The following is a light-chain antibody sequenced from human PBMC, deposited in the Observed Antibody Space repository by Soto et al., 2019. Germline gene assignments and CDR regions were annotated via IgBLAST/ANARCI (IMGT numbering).Light chain of an antibody. Sequence: QSVLTQPPSASGSLGQSVTISCTGTSSDVGGYNSVSWYQQHPGKAPKVMIYEVSKRPSGVPDRFSGSKSGNTASLTVSGLQVADEADYYCSSYAGSNNLYVFGTGTKVTVL. J-gene: IGLJ1*01. CDR3: SSYAGSNNLYV. V-gene: IGLV2-8*01. CDR2: EVS. CDR1: SSDVGGYNS.